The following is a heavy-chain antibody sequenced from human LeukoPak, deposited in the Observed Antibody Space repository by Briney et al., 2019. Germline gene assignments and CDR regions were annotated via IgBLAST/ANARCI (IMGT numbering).Heavy chain of an antibody. V-gene: IGHV4-59*08. CDR2: ISDGGVT. CDR3: ARHGGTLDYFDY. CDR1: GGSISTYY. J-gene: IGHJ4*02. D-gene: IGHD1-26*01. Sequence: PSETLSLTCNVSGGSISTYYWSWIRQPPGKGLDWIGYISDGGVTSYNPSLKGRVTISVDSPKNRFSLRLTSLTAVDTALYYCARHGGTLDYFDYWGPGSLVTVSS.